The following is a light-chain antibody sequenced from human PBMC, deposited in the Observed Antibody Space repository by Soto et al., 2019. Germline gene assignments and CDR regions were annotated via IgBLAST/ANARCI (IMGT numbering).Light chain of an antibody. V-gene: IGKV3-15*01. Sequence: EIEMMQSPATLPVSPGERATLSCRASQSVSTNLAWYQQKPGQAPRLLIYGASTRAPGFPARFTGSGSGTEFTLTIRSLQSEDFAVYYCQQYNDWPSNTFGQGTKLEIK. J-gene: IGKJ2*01. CDR1: QSVSTN. CDR2: GAS. CDR3: QQYNDWPSNT.